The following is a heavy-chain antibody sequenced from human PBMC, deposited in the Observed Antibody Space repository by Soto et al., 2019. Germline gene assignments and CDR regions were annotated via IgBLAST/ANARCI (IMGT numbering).Heavy chain of an antibody. V-gene: IGHV3-21*01. CDR3: ARVRMYSSSSRAAYYLDF. Sequence: EVQLVESGGGLVKPGGSLRLSCAASGFTFSTYSMNWVRQAPGKGLEWVSSISSSSTYIYYADSVKGRFTISRDNAKNSLYLQMNSLRAEDTAVYYCARVRMYSSSSRAAYYLDFWGQGTLVTVSS. CDR2: ISSSSTYI. CDR1: GFTFSTYS. J-gene: IGHJ4*02. D-gene: IGHD6-13*01.